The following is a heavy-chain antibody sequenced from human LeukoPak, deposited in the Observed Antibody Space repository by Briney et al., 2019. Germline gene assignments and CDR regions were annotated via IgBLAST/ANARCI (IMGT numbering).Heavy chain of an antibody. J-gene: IGHJ4*02. Sequence: PGGSLRLSCAASGFTFSTYSLNWVRQAPGKGLEWVSAISGSGGSTYYADSVKGRFTISRDNSKNTLYLQMNSLRAEDTAVYYCAKASRYFDTYYFDYWGQGTLVTVSS. V-gene: IGHV3-23*01. CDR1: GFTFSTYS. CDR3: AKASRYFDTYYFDY. CDR2: ISGSGGST. D-gene: IGHD3-9*01.